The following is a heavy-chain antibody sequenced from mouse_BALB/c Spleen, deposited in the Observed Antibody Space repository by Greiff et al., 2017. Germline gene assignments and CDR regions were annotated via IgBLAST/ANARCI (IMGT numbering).Heavy chain of an antibody. D-gene: IGHD2-3*01. J-gene: IGHJ2*01. CDR1: GYTFTSYW. Sequence: QVQLKQPGAELVKPGASVKLSCKASGYTFTSYWMHWVKQRPGQGLEWIGEIDPSDSYTNYNQKFKGKATLTVDKSSSTAYMQLSSLTSEDSAVYYCARYFDGYPAYWGQGTTLTVSS. CDR3: ARYFDGYPAY. V-gene: IGHV1-69*02. CDR2: IDPSDSYT.